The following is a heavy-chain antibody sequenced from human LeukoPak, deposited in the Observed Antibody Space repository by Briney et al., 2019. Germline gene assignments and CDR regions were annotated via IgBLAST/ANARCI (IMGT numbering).Heavy chain of an antibody. CDR2: IGTAGDT. D-gene: IGHD3-3*01. Sequence: GGSLRLSCAASGLTFSSYDMHWVRQATGKGLEWVSAIGTAGDTYYPGSVKGRFTISRENAKNSLYLQMNSLRAGDTAVYYCARGHTYYDFWSGEKYNWFDPWGQGTLVTVSS. CDR3: ARGHTYYDFWSGEKYNWFDP. V-gene: IGHV3-13*01. J-gene: IGHJ5*02. CDR1: GLTFSSYD.